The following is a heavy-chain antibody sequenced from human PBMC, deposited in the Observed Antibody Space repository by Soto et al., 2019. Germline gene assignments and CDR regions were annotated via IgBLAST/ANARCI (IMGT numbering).Heavy chain of an antibody. Sequence: QVQLVQSGAEVKKPGSSVKVSCEASGGNFRSYGMSWVRQAPGQGLEWMGGILPILGTTSYAPKFQDRVTITADEKTGTTYMELTGLRFEDTAVYYCAREGSGTYGGAFDVWGQGTMVTV. J-gene: IGHJ3*01. D-gene: IGHD6-19*01. CDR3: AREGSGTYGGAFDV. V-gene: IGHV1-69*01. CDR2: ILPILGTT. CDR1: GGNFRSYG.